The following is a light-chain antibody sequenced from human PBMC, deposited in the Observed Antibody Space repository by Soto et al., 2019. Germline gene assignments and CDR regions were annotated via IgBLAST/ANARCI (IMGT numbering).Light chain of an antibody. CDR1: QSVSGN. Sequence: EIVMTQSPATLSVSPGERATLSCRASQSVSGNLSWYQQKPGQAPRLLIYAASTRATGSPARFSGSGSGTDFTLTIRRLQYEDFAVYYCQQYSPWVSFGGGTRVEI. CDR2: AAS. J-gene: IGKJ4*01. V-gene: IGKV3-15*01. CDR3: QQYSPWVS.